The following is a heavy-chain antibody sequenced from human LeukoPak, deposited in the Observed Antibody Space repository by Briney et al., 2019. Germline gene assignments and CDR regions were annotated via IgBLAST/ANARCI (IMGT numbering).Heavy chain of an antibody. CDR3: ARDKKGGEASEIDY. D-gene: IGHD3-10*01. CDR1: GFTFSSYW. J-gene: IGHJ4*02. CDR2: IHRDGSST. V-gene: IGHV3-74*01. Sequence: GGSLRLSCAASGFTFSSYWMHWVRQGPGKGLVWVARIHRDGSSTNYADSVKGRFTISRDNAKNMLYLQMDSLRAEDRAVYYCARDKKGGEASEIDYWGQGTLVTVSS.